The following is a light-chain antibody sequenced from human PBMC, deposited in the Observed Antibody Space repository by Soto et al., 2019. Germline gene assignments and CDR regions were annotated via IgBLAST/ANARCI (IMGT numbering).Light chain of an antibody. CDR3: QQYYSTPQT. CDR1: QSVLYSSNNKNY. V-gene: IGKV4-1*01. J-gene: IGKJ1*01. Sequence: DIVMTQSPDSLAVSLGERATINCKSSQSVLYSSNNKNYLAWYQQKPGQPPKLLIYWASTRESGIPDRFSGSGFGTDFTITISSLQAEDVAVYYCQQYYSTPQTFCQGSQVEIK. CDR2: WAS.